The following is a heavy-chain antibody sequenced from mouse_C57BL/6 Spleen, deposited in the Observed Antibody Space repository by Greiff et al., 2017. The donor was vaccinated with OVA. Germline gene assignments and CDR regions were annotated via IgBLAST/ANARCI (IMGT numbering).Heavy chain of an antibody. CDR3: ARREMEGYDQFAY. CDR1: GYTFTDYN. V-gene: IGHV1-18*01. Sequence: EVQLQQSGPELVKPGASVKIPCKASGYTFTDYNMDWVKQSHGKSLEWIGDINPNNGGTIYNQKFKGKATLTVDKSSSTAYMELRSLTSEDTAVYYCARREMEGYDQFAYWGQGTLVTVSA. CDR2: INPNNGGT. J-gene: IGHJ3*01. D-gene: IGHD2-2*01.